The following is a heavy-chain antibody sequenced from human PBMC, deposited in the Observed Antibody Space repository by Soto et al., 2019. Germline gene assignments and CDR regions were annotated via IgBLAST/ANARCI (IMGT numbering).Heavy chain of an antibody. V-gene: IGHV1-46*01. CDR2: INPSGGST. J-gene: IGHJ6*02. CDR3: ARGPPHYTKQNYGLDV. CDR1: GYAITNYQ. D-gene: IGHD4-4*01. Sequence: QVQLVQSGAEVKKPGASVKLSCKTSGYAITNYQIHWVRQAPGQGLEWMGMINPSGGSTNYAHKLQGRVTMISDTSASTVFMELSSLRSEDTAVYYCARGPPHYTKQNYGLDVWGQGTTVTVSS.